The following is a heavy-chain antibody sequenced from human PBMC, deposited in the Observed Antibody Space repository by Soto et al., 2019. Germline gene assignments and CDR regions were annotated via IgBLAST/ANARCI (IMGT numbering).Heavy chain of an antibody. J-gene: IGHJ4*02. CDR1: GYTFTSYD. Sequence: QVQLVQSGAEVKKPVASVKVSCKASGYTFTSYDINWVRQATGQGLEWRGWMNHNSGNIGYAQKFQGRVTMTRKTSIRTAYMELSSLRSDDTAVYYCASSTNDYGDRHWGQGTLVTVSS. CDR3: ASSTNDYGDRH. CDR2: MNHNSGNI. V-gene: IGHV1-8*01. D-gene: IGHD4-17*01.